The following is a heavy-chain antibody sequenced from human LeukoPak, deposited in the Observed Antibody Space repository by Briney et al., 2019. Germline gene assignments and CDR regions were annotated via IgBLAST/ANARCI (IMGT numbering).Heavy chain of an antibody. J-gene: IGHJ4*02. CDR2: IRYDGSNK. V-gene: IGHV3-30*02. CDR3: AKAPYCSSTSCQNFDC. Sequence: SGGSLRLSCAASGFTFSSYGMHWVRQAPGKGLEWVAFIRYDGSNKYYADSVKGRFTISRDNSKNTLYLQMNSLRAEDTAVYYCAKAPYCSSTSCQNFDCWGQGTLVTVSS. CDR1: GFTFSSYG. D-gene: IGHD2-2*01.